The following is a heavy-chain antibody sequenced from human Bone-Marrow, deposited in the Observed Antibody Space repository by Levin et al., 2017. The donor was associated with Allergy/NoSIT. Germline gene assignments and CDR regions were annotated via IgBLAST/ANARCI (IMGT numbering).Heavy chain of an antibody. Sequence: SQTLSLTCAVYGGSFSGYYWSWIRQPPGKGLEWIGEINHSGSTNYNPSLKSRVTISVDTSKNQFSLKLSSVTAADTAVYYCARDRGSEASWGIAAARGYYFDYWGQGTLVTVSS. D-gene: IGHD6-13*01. J-gene: IGHJ4*02. CDR1: GGSFSGYY. CDR2: INHSGST. V-gene: IGHV4-34*01. CDR3: ARDRGSEASWGIAAARGYYFDY.